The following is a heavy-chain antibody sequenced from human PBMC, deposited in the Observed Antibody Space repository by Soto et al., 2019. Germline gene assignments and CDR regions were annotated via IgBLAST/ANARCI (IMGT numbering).Heavy chain of an antibody. CDR2: IYYSGST. CDR3: ASLNTMVRGVIIGY. CDR1: GGSISSSSYY. Sequence: PSETLSLTCTVSGGSISSSSYYWGWIRQPPGKGLEWIGSIYYSGSTYYKPSLKSRVTISVDTSKNQFSLKLSSVTAADTAVYYCASLNTMVRGVIIGYWGQGTLVTVSS. V-gene: IGHV4-39*01. D-gene: IGHD3-10*01. J-gene: IGHJ4*02.